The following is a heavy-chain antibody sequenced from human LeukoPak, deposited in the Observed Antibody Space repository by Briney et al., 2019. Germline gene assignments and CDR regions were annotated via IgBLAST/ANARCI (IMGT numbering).Heavy chain of an antibody. V-gene: IGHV3-20*04. CDR3: AREGAAGYYYYYYMDV. D-gene: IGHD6-13*01. CDR2: INWNGGST. CDR1: GFTFDDYG. Sequence: SGGSLRLSCAASGFTFDDYGMSWVRQAPGKGLEWVSGINWNGGSTGYADSVKGRFTISRDNAKNSLYLQMNSLRAEDTALYYCAREGAAGYYYYYYMDVWGKGTTVTVSS. J-gene: IGHJ6*03.